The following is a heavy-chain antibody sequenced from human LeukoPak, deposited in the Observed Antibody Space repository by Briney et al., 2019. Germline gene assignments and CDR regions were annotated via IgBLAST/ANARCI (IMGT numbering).Heavy chain of an antibody. J-gene: IGHJ4*02. CDR3: ARGEGYSGSYRADY. D-gene: IGHD1-26*01. V-gene: IGHV1-2*02. Sequence: ASVNVSCKASGYTFTDNYMHWVRQAPGQGLEWMGWINPNSGGTNYAQKFQGRVTMTRDTSISTAYMELNRLRSDDTALYYCARGEGYSGSYRADYWGQGTLVTVSS. CDR2: INPNSGGT. CDR1: GYTFTDNY.